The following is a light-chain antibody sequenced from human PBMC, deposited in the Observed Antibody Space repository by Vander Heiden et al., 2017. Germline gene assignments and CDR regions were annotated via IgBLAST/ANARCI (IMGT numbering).Light chain of an antibody. CDR3: QVWDTTSDHAVV. V-gene: IGLV3-21*02. Sequence: YVLTERPSLSVAPGQTAKISCGGKNIGTKSVHWYQQKPGRAPVLVVYDDGDRPSGIPERISGSNSGNTATLTLSRVEAGDEADYYCQVWDTTSDHAVVFGGGTKLTV. J-gene: IGLJ2*01. CDR1: NIGTKS. CDR2: DDG.